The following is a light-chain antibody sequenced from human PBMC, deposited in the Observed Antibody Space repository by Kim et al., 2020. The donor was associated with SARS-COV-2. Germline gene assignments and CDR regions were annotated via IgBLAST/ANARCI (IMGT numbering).Light chain of an antibody. J-gene: IGKJ3*01. Sequence: EIVLTQSPATLSLSPGERATLSCRASQSVSSSLAWYQQKPGQAPRLLIYDASNRATGIPARFSGSGSGTDFTLTISSLEPEDFAVYYCQQRSIWPPEFTFGPGTKVDIK. V-gene: IGKV3-11*01. CDR1: QSVSSS. CDR2: DAS. CDR3: QQRSIWPPEFT.